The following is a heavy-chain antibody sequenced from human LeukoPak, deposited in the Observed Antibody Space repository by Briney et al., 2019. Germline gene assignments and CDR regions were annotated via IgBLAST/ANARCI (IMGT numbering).Heavy chain of an antibody. CDR1: GGSISISNSNW. Sequence: SGTLSLTCAVSGGSISISNSNWWSWVRQPPGKGLEWIGQIYHSGSTNYNPSLKSRVTISVDKSKNQFSLKLSSVTAADTAVYYCARDLHGGNSFTSDLYFDLWGRGTLVTVPS. V-gene: IGHV4-4*02. J-gene: IGHJ2*01. D-gene: IGHD4-23*01. CDR3: ARDLHGGNSFTSDLYFDL. CDR2: IYHSGST.